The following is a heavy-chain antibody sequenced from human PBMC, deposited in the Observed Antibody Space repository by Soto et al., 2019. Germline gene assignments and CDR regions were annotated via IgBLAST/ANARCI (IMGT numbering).Heavy chain of an antibody. CDR2: IRRKANSYTT. CDR1: GLIFSDYH. CDR3: AMLGGWSGGSSGMDV. D-gene: IGHD6-19*01. Sequence: EVQLVESGGGLVQPGGSLRLSCAASGLIFSDYHMDWVRQAPGKGLEWVGRIRRKANSYTTEYAASVKGRFTISRDDSKNSVYLQMTSLKSEDPAVYYCAMLGGWSGGSSGMDVWGQGTTVTVSS. V-gene: IGHV3-72*01. J-gene: IGHJ6*02.